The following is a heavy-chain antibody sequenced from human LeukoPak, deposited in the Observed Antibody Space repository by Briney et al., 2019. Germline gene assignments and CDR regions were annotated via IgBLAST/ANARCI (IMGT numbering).Heavy chain of an antibody. J-gene: IGHJ2*01. V-gene: IGHV3-23*01. CDR2: ISGSGGST. D-gene: IGHD3-9*01. Sequence: GGSLRLSCAASGFTFSSYAMSWVRQAPGKGLEWVSAISGSGGSTYYADSVKDRFTISRDNSKNTLYLQMNSLRAEDTAVYYCAKMIVLRYFDWLGYFDLWGRGTLVTVSS. CDR1: GFTFSSYA. CDR3: AKMIVLRYFDWLGYFDL.